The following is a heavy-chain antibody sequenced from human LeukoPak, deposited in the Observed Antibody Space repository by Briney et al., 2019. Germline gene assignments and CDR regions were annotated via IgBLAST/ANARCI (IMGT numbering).Heavy chain of an antibody. CDR1: GGSISSGGYS. J-gene: IGHJ4*02. CDR2: IYHSGST. CDR3: AREGLMSGSVDY. Sequence: PSETLSLTCAVSGGSISSGGYSWSWIRQPPGKGLEWIGYIYHSGSTYYNPSLKSRVTISVDRSKNQFSLKLSSVTAADTAVYYCAREGLMSGSVDYWGQGTLVTVSS. V-gene: IGHV4-30-2*01. D-gene: IGHD2-8*01.